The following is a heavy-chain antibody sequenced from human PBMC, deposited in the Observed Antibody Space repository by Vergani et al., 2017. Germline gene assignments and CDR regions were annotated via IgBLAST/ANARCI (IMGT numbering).Heavy chain of an antibody. CDR2: IYTSGST. J-gene: IGHJ4*02. V-gene: IGHV4-61*02. Sequence: QVQLQESGPGLVKPSQTLSLTCTVPGGSISSGSYYWSWIRQPAGKGLEWIGRIYTSGSTNYNPSLKSRVTISVDTAKNQFSLKLSSVTAADTAVYYCAREGGIDMVLTESFFDYWGQGTLVTVSS. D-gene: IGHD4/OR15-4a*01. CDR3: AREGGIDMVLTESFFDY. CDR1: GGSISSGSYY.